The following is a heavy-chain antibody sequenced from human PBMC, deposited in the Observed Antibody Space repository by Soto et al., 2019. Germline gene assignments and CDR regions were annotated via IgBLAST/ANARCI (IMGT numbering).Heavy chain of an antibody. J-gene: IGHJ6*02. Sequence: LSLTCTVSGGSISSYYWIWIRQPPGKGLEWIGYIYYSGSTNYNPSLKSRVTISVDTSKNQFSLKLSSVTAADTAVYYCARALYSSGSFMDVWGQGTTVTVSS. CDR2: IYYSGST. D-gene: IGHD6-19*01. CDR1: GGSISSYY. CDR3: ARALYSSGSFMDV. V-gene: IGHV4-59*01.